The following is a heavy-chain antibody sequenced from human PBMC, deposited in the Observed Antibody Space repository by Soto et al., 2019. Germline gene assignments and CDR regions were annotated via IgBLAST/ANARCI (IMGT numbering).Heavy chain of an antibody. V-gene: IGHV3-23*01. CDR2: IGGSGRTT. J-gene: IGHJ4*02. D-gene: IGHD3-22*01. CDR3: AKSRYSDSSGDFYDY. Sequence: VGSLRLSCAASAFTFNNYAMSWVRQAPGKGLEWVSGIGGSGRTTYYADSVKGRFTISRDNSNNTLFLQMKSLRAEDTAVYYCAKSRYSDSSGDFYDYWGQGTLVTVSS. CDR1: AFTFNNYA.